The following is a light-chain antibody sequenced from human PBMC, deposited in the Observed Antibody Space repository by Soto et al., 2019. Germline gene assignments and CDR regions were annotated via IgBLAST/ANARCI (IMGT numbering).Light chain of an antibody. J-gene: IGKJ1*01. Sequence: DIQMTQSPSTLSASVGDRVTITCRASQSISSWLAWYQQKPGKAPKLLIYKASSLKNGVPSRFSGSGSGTEFTLTISCLQPDDFATYYCQQYNSHSTFGQGTKVEIK. V-gene: IGKV1-5*03. CDR2: KAS. CDR3: QQYNSHST. CDR1: QSISSW.